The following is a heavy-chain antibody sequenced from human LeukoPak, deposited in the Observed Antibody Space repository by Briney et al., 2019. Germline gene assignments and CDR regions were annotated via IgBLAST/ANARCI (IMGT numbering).Heavy chain of an antibody. Sequence: GASVKVSCKASGYTFTSYYMHWVRQAPGQGLEWMGGIIPIFGTANYAQKFQGRVTITADESTSTAYMELSSLRSEDTAVYYCARERRDCSSTSCPYYFDYWGQGTLVTVSS. V-gene: IGHV1-69*13. CDR2: IIPIFGTA. CDR3: ARERRDCSSTSCPYYFDY. J-gene: IGHJ4*02. CDR1: GYTFTSYY. D-gene: IGHD2-2*01.